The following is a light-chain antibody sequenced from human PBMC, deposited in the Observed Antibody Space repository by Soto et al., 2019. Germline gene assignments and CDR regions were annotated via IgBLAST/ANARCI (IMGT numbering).Light chain of an antibody. CDR2: NAF. J-gene: IGKJ1*01. V-gene: IGKV1-39*01. CDR3: QQSYSRPRA. CDR1: QSISSY. Sequence: DIHMTQSPSSLSASLLYIVTITCXASQSISSYLNWYQQKPGKAPNLLIYNAFNLESGVPSRFSGSGSGTDYTLTISSLQPEDFATYFCQQSYSRPRAFGQGTKVDIK.